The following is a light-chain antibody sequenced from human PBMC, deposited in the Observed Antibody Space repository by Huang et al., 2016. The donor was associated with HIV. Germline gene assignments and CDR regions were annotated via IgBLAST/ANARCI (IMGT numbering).Light chain of an antibody. J-gene: IGKJ2*01. Sequence: EIVMTQSPATLSVSPGERATLSCRASQRISDNLAWYQQKPGQPPRLLIYGASTRAPGTPARVSGVGSGTEFTLTISGLQSEDFATDYCQQYNNWPPKYTFGQGTRLG. V-gene: IGKV3-15*01. CDR1: QRISDN. CDR3: QQYNNWPPKYT. CDR2: GAS.